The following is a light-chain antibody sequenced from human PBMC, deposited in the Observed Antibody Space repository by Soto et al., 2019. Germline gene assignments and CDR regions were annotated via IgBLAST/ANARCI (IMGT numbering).Light chain of an antibody. CDR3: CSYAGTYTLWV. J-gene: IGLJ3*02. CDR1: SSDVGGYNF. Sequence: QSALTQPRSVSGSPGQSVTISCTGTSSDVGGYNFVSWYQQSPGKAPKLIIYDVTKRPSGVPDRFSGSKSGNTASLTISGLQAEDEADYYCCSYAGTYTLWVFGGGTKVTVL. CDR2: DVT. V-gene: IGLV2-11*01.